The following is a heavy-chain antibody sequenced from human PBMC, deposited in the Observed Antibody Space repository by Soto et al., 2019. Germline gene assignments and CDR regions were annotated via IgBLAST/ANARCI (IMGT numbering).Heavy chain of an antibody. J-gene: IGHJ5*02. CDR3: ARDTVAGTESNWFDP. Sequence: QVQLVQSGAEVKKPGSSVKVSCKASGGTFSSYAISWVRQAPGQGLEWMGGIIPIFGTANYAQKFQGRVTITADKSTSTAYMELSSLRSDDTAVYYCARDTVAGTESNWFDPWGQGTLVTVSS. V-gene: IGHV1-69*06. CDR2: IIPIFGTA. D-gene: IGHD6-19*01. CDR1: GGTFSSYA.